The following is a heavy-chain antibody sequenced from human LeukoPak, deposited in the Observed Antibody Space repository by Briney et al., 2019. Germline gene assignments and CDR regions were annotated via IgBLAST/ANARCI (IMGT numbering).Heavy chain of an antibody. D-gene: IGHD5-18*01. CDR1: GFSVSNSY. J-gene: IGHJ4*02. CDR3: ARGFAPAYNFGVFDG. CDR2: LYTGGET. Sequence: GGSLRLSCAASGFSVSNSYMIWVRQAPGKGLEWVSLLYTGGETNYADSVKGRFTISRDNSKNTVSLQMSSLRAEDTAVYYCARGFAPAYNFGVFDGWGQGTLVTVSS. V-gene: IGHV3-53*01.